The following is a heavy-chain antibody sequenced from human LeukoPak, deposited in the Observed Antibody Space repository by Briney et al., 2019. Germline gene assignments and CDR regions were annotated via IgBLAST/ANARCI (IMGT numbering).Heavy chain of an antibody. CDR2: IYYSGST. CDR1: GGSFSGYY. J-gene: IGHJ6*03. Sequence: SETLSLTCAVYGGSFSGYYWSWIRQPPGKGLEWIGSIYYSGSTYYNPSLKSRVTISVDTSKNQFSLKLSSVTAADTAVYYCARHVSYDSSGYYSYYMDVWGKGTTVTISS. CDR3: ARHVSYDSSGYYSYYMDV. D-gene: IGHD3-22*01. V-gene: IGHV4-34*01.